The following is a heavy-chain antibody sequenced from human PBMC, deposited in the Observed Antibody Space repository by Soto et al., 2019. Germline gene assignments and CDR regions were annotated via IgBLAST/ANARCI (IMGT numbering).Heavy chain of an antibody. D-gene: IGHD6-13*01. J-gene: IGHJ6*02. CDR1: GFTFSSYD. Sequence: EVQLVESGGGLVQPGGSLRLSCAASGFTFSSYDMHWVRQATGKGLEWVSAVGTAGDTYYPGSVKGRFTISRENAKNSMYVQMKGLRAGDTAVYYCAGAGIVSAGYYDGMDVWGQGTTVTVSS. V-gene: IGHV3-13*04. CDR3: AGAGIVSAGYYDGMDV. CDR2: VGTAGDT.